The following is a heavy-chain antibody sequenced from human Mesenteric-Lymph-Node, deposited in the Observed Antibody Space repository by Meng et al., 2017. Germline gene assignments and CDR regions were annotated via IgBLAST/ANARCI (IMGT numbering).Heavy chain of an antibody. J-gene: IGHJ1*01. V-gene: IGHV4-39*07. CDR1: SGSISTSCYY. CDR2: IGHSGTT. Sequence: LEARGPGRSNAPGALSRACSASSGSISTSCYYWGWIRQPPGKGLEWIGSIGHSGTTYYTPSLRRRVTVSIDTSKNQFSLKLSSVTAADTAVYYCARAGIAAAGIEVYFQHWGQGTLVTVSS. D-gene: IGHD6-13*01. CDR3: ARAGIAAAGIEVYFQH.